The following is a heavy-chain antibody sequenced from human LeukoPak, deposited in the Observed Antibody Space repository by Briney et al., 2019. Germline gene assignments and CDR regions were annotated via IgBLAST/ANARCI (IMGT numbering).Heavy chain of an antibody. CDR1: GGSISSSSYY. D-gene: IGHD2-2*01. V-gene: IGHV4-39*07. CDR2: IYYSGTT. J-gene: IGHJ5*02. Sequence: SETLSLTCTVSGGSISSSSYYWVWIRQPPGKGLEWIGTIYYSGTTYCNPSLKSRVTISVDTSKNQFSLRLSSVTAADTAVYYCAREVDAAAAYNWFDPWGQGTLVTVSS. CDR3: AREVDAAAAYNWFDP.